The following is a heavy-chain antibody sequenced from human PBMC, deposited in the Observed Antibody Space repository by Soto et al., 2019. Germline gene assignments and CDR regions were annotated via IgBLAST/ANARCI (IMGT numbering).Heavy chain of an antibody. CDR1: GFTFSSYG. J-gene: IGHJ4*02. CDR2: IWYDGSNK. D-gene: IGHD3-10*01. V-gene: IGHV3-33*01. Sequence: QVQLVEPGGGVVQPGRSLRLSCAASGFTFSSYGMHWVRQAPGKGLEWVAVIWYDGSNKYYADSVKGRFTISRDNSKNTLYLQMNSLRAEDTAVYYCVRESYSFGELLVSPDYWGQGTLVTVSS. CDR3: VRESYSFGELLVSPDY.